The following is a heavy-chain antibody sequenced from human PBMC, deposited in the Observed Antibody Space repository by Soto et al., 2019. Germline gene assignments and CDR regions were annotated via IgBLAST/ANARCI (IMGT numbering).Heavy chain of an antibody. CDR2: IYYSGST. D-gene: IGHD3-9*01. J-gene: IGHJ4*02. V-gene: IGHV4-39*01. CDR3: ANYDILTGYTPSGY. Sequence: SGTLSLTCTVSGGSISSSGDYWGWLRQPPGKGLEWIGSIYYSGSTYYNPSLKSRVTISVDTSKNQFSLKLSSVTAADTAVYYCANYDILTGYTPSGYWGQGTLVTVSS. CDR1: GGSISSSGDY.